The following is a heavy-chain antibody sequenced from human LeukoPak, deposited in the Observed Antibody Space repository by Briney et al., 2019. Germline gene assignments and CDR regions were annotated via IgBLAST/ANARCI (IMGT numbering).Heavy chain of an antibody. J-gene: IGHJ5*02. D-gene: IGHD2-2*01. V-gene: IGHV4-59*01. CDR1: GGSISSYY. CDR2: IYYSGST. Sequence: SETLSLTCTVSGGSISSYYWSWIRQPPGKGLEWVGYIYYSGSTNYNPSLKSRVTISVDTSKNQFSLKLSSVTAADTAVYYCARDWLVVPAALPYNWFDPWGQGTLVTVSS. CDR3: ARDWLVVPAALPYNWFDP.